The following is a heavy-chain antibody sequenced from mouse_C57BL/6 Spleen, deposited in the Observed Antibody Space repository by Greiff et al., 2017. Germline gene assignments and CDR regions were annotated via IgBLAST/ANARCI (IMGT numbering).Heavy chain of an antibody. J-gene: IGHJ2*01. D-gene: IGHD1-1*01. V-gene: IGHV14-2*01. CDR3: ASCGSIYFDY. CDR1: GFNINDYD. CDR2: IDPEDGAT. Sequence: VQLQQSGAELVKPGASVKLSCTASGFNINDYDMHWVKQRTEQGLEWIGWIDPEDGATKYAQKFQGKATITADTSSNTPCLQLSSLTSEDTAVYFSASCGSIYFDYWGQGTPLTVSS.